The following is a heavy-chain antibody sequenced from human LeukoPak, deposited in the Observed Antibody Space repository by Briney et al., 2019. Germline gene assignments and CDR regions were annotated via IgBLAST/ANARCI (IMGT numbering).Heavy chain of an antibody. CDR2: IYYSGST. CDR3: AGEYSSSWYEEYYFDY. J-gene: IGHJ4*02. V-gene: IGHV4-59*08. CDR1: GGSISSYY. Sequence: PSETLSLTCTVSGGSISSYYWSWIRQPPGKGLEWIGYIYYSGSTNYNPSLKSRVTISVDTSNNQFSLKLSSVTAADSAVYYCAGEYSSSWYEEYYFDYWGQGTLVTVSS. D-gene: IGHD6-13*01.